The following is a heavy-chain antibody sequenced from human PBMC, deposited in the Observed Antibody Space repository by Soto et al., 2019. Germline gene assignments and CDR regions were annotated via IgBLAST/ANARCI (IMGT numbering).Heavy chain of an antibody. Sequence: QVQLQQSGPGLVKPSQTLSLTCAISGDSVSSNSAAWNWIRQSPSRGLEWLGRTYYRSKWYNDYAVSVKSRVTINPDTSKNQFSLQLISVTPEDTAVYYCASGNWNDRAAHYYYGMDVWGQGTTVTVSS. CDR3: ASGNWNDRAAHYYYGMDV. V-gene: IGHV6-1*01. CDR2: TYYRSKWYN. J-gene: IGHJ6*02. CDR1: GDSVSSNSAA. D-gene: IGHD1-1*01.